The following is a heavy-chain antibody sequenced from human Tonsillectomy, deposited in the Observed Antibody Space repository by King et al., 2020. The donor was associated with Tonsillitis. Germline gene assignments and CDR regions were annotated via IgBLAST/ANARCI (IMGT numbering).Heavy chain of an antibody. V-gene: IGHV3-43*01. CDR2: ISWDGGST. Sequence: VQLVESGGVVVQPGGSLRLSCAASGFTFDDYTMHWVRQAPGKGLEWVSLISWDGGSTYYADSVKGRFTISRDNSKNSLYLQMNSLRTEDTALYYCAKDRNGSGSYYNWPSIYGMDVWGKGTTVTVSS. D-gene: IGHD3-10*01. J-gene: IGHJ6*04. CDR1: GFTFDDYT. CDR3: AKDRNGSGSYYNWPSIYGMDV.